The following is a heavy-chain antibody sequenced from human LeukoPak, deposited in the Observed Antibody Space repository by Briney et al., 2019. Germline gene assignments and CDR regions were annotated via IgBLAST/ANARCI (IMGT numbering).Heavy chain of an antibody. D-gene: IGHD6-6*01. CDR3: AREKLEGPIDY. J-gene: IGHJ4*02. CDR1: GFTFSRYA. Sequence: PGGSLRLSCAASGFTFSRYAMHWVRQAPGKGLEWVAVIWYDGSNKYYADSVKGRFTISRDNSKNTLYLQMNSLRAEDTAVYYCAREKLEGPIDYWGQGTLVTVSS. CDR2: IWYDGSNK. V-gene: IGHV3-33*08.